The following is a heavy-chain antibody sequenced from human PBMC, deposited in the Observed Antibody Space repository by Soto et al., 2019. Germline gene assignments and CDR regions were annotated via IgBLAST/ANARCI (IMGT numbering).Heavy chain of an antibody. CDR2: FDAEDDET. D-gene: IGHD6-6*01. CDR3: ARALYSSSPHFDY. J-gene: IGHJ4*02. CDR1: GYTLTDLS. Sequence: ASVKVSCKVSGYTLTDLSMHWVRQAPGKGLEWLGGFDAEDDETIYAQKFQGRVTMTEDTSTSTAYMELSSLRSEDTAVYYCARALYSSSPHFDYWGQGTLVTVSS. V-gene: IGHV1-24*01.